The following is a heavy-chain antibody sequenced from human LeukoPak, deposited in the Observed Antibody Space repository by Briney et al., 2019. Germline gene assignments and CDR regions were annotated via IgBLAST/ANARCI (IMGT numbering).Heavy chain of an antibody. D-gene: IGHD5-24*01. CDR3: VSQQLAPP. J-gene: IGHJ5*02. Sequence: GGSLRLSCAASGFTFITYWMSWVRQAPGKGPEWVANIKEDGSIEDYVDSVRGRFTVSRDNAKNSLYLQMNSLRVEDTAVYYCVSQQLAPPWGQGTPVTVSS. V-gene: IGHV3-7*01. CDR1: GFTFITYW. CDR2: IKEDGSIE.